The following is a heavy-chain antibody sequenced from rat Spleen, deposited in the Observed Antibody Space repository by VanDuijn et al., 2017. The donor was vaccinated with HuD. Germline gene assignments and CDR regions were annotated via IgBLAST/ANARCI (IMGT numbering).Heavy chain of an antibody. CDR3: ARFDTMGIRRYYWYFDF. D-gene: IGHD1-9*01. CDR2: IWSGGST. J-gene: IGHJ1*01. V-gene: IGHV2-16*01. CDR1: GFSLTSYG. Sequence: QVQLKESGPGLVQPSQTLSLTCTVSGFSLTSYGVSWVRQPPGKGLEWIGEIWSGGSTHSNPALKSRLRISRDTSKSQVFLKMNSLQTEDTAMYFCARFDTMGIRRYYWYFDFWGQGVMVTVSS.